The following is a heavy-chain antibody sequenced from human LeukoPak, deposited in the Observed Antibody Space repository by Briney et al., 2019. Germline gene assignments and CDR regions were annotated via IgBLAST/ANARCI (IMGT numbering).Heavy chain of an antibody. CDR3: ARLEPYCGGDCSSAFDY. V-gene: IGHV4-59*08. CDR2: IYYSGST. J-gene: IGHJ4*02. CDR1: GGSISSYY. D-gene: IGHD2-21*02. Sequence: SETLSLTCTVSGGSISSYYWSWIRQPPGKGLEWIGYIYYSGSTNYNPSLKSRVTISVDTSKNQFSLKLSSVTAADTAVYYCARLEPYCGGDCSSAFDYWGQGTLVTVSP.